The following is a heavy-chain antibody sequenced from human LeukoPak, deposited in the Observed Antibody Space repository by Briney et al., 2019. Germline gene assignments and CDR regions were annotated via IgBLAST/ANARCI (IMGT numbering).Heavy chain of an antibody. Sequence: ASVKASCKAAGYTVTSSGISWVREAARHGLEWMGWINPNSGGTNYAQKFQGRVTITRDTSISTANMELSRLRSDDTAVYYCARAPVAYSLNRKDQEEEYYYYYMDVWGKGTTVTVSS. D-gene: IGHD4-11*01. J-gene: IGHJ6*03. V-gene: IGHV1-2*02. CDR3: ARAPVAYSLNRKDQEEEYYYYYMDV. CDR2: INPNSGGT. CDR1: GYTVTSSG.